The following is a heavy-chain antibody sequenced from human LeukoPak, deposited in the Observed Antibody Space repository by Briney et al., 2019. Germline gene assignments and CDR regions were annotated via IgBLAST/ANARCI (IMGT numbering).Heavy chain of an antibody. Sequence: SETLSLTCTVSGGSISSYYWSWIRKPARQGLERIGRIYTSGSTNYNPSLNSRVTMTVDTSKNQFSLKLSSVTAADTAVYYCARDYYGSGSYYDYWGQGTLVTVSS. D-gene: IGHD3-10*01. CDR3: ARDYYGSGSYYDY. CDR1: GGSISSYY. J-gene: IGHJ4*02. CDR2: IYTSGST. V-gene: IGHV4-4*07.